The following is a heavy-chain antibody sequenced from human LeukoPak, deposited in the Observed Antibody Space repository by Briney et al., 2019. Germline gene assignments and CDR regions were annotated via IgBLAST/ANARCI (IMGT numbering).Heavy chain of an antibody. Sequence: GGSLRLSCAASGFTFSNYWMHWVRQAPGKGLVWVSRINSDGSSTTYADSVKGRFTISRDNAKNTLYLQMNSLRAEDTAVYYCARDSVVVVAATGWEFDYRGQGTLVTVSS. CDR3: ARDSVVVVAATGWEFDY. J-gene: IGHJ4*02. D-gene: IGHD2-15*01. CDR2: INSDGSST. CDR1: GFTFSNYW. V-gene: IGHV3-74*01.